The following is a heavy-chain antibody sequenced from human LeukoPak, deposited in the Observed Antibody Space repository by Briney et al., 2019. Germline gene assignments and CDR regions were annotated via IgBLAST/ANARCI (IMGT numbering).Heavy chain of an antibody. D-gene: IGHD2-2*01. Sequence: PSETLSLTCTGSGCSLSSYYWSWIRQPPEKGLEWIGIIYYSGNTHYNPSLESRVTISLDTSKNQFSLKLTSVTAADTAMYYCARHTTSWPYSWFDPWGQGTLVTVSS. CDR3: ARHTTSWPYSWFDP. CDR2: IYYSGNT. CDR1: GCSLSSYY. V-gene: IGHV4-59*01. J-gene: IGHJ5*02.